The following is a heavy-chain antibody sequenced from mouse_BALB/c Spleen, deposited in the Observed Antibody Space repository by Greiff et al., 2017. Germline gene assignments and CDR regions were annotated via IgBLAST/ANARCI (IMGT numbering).Heavy chain of an antibody. CDR2: ISSGGSYT. Sequence: EVKLVESGGGLVKPGGSLKLSCAASGFTFSSYAMSWVRQSPEKRLEWVAEISSGGSYTYYPDTVTGRFTISRDNAKNTLYLEMSSLRSEDTAMYYCARVELFLGYWGQGTTLTVSS. J-gene: IGHJ2*01. CDR3: ARVELFLGY. V-gene: IGHV5-9-4*01. CDR1: GFTFSSYA.